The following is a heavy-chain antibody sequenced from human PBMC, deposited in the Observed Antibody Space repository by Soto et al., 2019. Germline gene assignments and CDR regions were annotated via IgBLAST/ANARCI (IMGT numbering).Heavy chain of an antibody. V-gene: IGHV3-23*01. CDR3: AKVGANTLSNWFDP. D-gene: IGHD1-26*01. CDR2: ISGSGGST. Sequence: EVQLLESGGGLVQPGGSLRLSCAASGFTFSSYAMSWVRQAPGKGLEWVSAISGSGGSTYYADSVKGRFTNSRDNSKNTLYLQMTSLRAEDTAVYYCAKVGANTLSNWFDPWGQGTLVTVSS. CDR1: GFTFSSYA. J-gene: IGHJ5*02.